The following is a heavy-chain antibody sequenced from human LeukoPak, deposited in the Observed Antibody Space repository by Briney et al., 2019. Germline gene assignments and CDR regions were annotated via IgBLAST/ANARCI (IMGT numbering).Heavy chain of an antibody. Sequence: SETLSPTCTVSGGSISSGSYYWSWIRQPAGERLEWIGRIYTTGGTNYNPSLKSRVTISVDTSKNQFSLKLSSVTAADTAVYYCARVRAYDYGDRARTFDLWGRGTLVTVSS. CDR2: IYTTGGT. CDR3: ARVRAYDYGDRARTFDL. V-gene: IGHV4-61*02. D-gene: IGHD4-17*01. CDR1: GGSISSGSYY. J-gene: IGHJ2*01.